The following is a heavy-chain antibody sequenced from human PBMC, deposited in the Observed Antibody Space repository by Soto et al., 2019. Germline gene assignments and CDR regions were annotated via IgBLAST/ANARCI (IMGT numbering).Heavy chain of an antibody. CDR1: GGTFSSYA. CDR3: ARGSAMAQGWFDP. D-gene: IGHD5-18*01. J-gene: IGHJ5*02. V-gene: IGHV1-69*06. Sequence: SVKVSCKASGGTFSSYAISWVRQAPGQGLEWMGGIIPIFGTANYAQKFQGRVTITADKSTSTAYMELSSLRSEDTAVYYCARGSAMAQGWFDPWGQGTPVTVYS. CDR2: IIPIFGTA.